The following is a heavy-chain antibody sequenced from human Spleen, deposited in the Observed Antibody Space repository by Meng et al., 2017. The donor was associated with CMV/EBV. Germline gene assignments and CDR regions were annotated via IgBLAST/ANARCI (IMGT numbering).Heavy chain of an antibody. J-gene: IGHJ4*02. CDR2: ISYTGST. CDR1: SGSINRGGYF. D-gene: IGHD3-3*01. CDR3: ARIRSYYETFDF. Sequence: TGSSGSINRGGYFWTWIRQHPGKGLEWIGYISYTGSTYYNPSVKSRISISIDPSDSHFSLRLNSVTAADTAVYYCARIRSYYETFDFWGQGTLVTVSS. V-gene: IGHV4-31*02.